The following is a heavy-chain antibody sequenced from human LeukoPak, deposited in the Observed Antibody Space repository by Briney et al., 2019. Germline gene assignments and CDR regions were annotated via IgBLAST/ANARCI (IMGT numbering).Heavy chain of an antibody. Sequence: GGSLRLSCAASGFTFSSYGMYWVRQAPGKGLEWVSFLHYDGSSGYYADSVKGRCTISRDNSKNTLYLQMNSLRAEDTAVYYCAKAGTYYYDSSGYPYYFDYWGQGTLVTVSS. CDR2: LHYDGSSG. CDR3: AKAGTYYYDSSGYPYYFDY. CDR1: GFTFSSYG. D-gene: IGHD3-22*01. V-gene: IGHV3-30*02. J-gene: IGHJ4*02.